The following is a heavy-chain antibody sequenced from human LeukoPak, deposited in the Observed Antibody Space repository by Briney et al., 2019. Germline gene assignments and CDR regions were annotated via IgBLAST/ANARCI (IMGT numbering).Heavy chain of an antibody. CDR2: ISTYNGNT. Sequence: ASVKVSCKASGYSFTKYDISGVRQAPGQGLEWMGWISTYNGNTDYAQKLHGRVTMTTDTSTSTAYMELRSLRSDDTAVYYCAILDSIAVAGLPEDYYYYGMDVWGQGTTVTVSS. V-gene: IGHV1-18*01. J-gene: IGHJ6*02. CDR3: AILDSIAVAGLPEDYYYYGMDV. D-gene: IGHD6-19*01. CDR1: GYSFTKYD.